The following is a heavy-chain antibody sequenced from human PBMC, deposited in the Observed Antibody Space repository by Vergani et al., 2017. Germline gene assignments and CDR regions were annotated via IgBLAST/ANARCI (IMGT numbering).Heavy chain of an antibody. CDR1: GFTFSSYA. CDR2: ISGSGGST. CDR3: AKGGYSGYDFAYYYYGMDV. Sequence: EVQLLESGGGLVQPGGSLRLSFAASGFTFSSYAMSWVRQAPGKGLEWVSAISGSGGSTYYADSVKGRFTISRDNSKNTLYLQMNSLRAEDTAVYYCAKGGYSGYDFAYYYYGMDVWGQGTTVTVSS. J-gene: IGHJ6*02. D-gene: IGHD5-12*01. V-gene: IGHV3-23*01.